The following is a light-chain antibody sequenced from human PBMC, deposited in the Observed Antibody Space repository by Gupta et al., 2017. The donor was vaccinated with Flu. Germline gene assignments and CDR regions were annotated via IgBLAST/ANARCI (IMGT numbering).Light chain of an antibody. CDR2: RAS. CDR1: QSISNY. J-gene: IGKJ3*01. Sequence: SSRAASVGDRVTITCRASQSISNYLNWYQQKPGEAPKLLVYRASSLQSGVPSRFSGSGSGTDFTLTISSLQPEDCATYFCQQSYSTPLLTFGPGTKVDIK. V-gene: IGKV1-39*01. CDR3: QQSYSTPLLT.